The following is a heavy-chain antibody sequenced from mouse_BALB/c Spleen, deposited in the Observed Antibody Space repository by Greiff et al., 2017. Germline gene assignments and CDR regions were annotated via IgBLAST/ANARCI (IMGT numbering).Heavy chain of an antibody. J-gene: IGHJ4*01. CDR2: INPYNDGT. CDR3: ARSNRYDGYYAMDY. V-gene: IGHV1-14*01. CDR1: GYTFTSYV. D-gene: IGHD2-14*01. Sequence: EVQLQESGPELVKPGASVTMSCKASGYTFTSYVMHWVKQKPGQGLEWIGYINPYNDGTKYNEKFKGKATLTSDKSSSTAYMELSSLTSEDSAVYYCARSNRYDGYYAMDYWGQGTSVTVSS.